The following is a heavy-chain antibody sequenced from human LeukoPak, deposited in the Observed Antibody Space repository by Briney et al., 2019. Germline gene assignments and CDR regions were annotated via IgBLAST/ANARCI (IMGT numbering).Heavy chain of an antibody. D-gene: IGHD3-3*01. J-gene: IGHJ5*02. V-gene: IGHV1-2*02. CDR2: INPNSGGT. CDR3: ARSTTIFGVAQGWFDP. Sequence: ASVKVSCRASGYTFTGYYMHWVRQAPGQGLEWMGWINPNSGGTNYAQKFQGRVTMTRDTSISTAYMELSRLRSDDTAVYYCARSTTIFGVAQGWFDPWGQGTLVTVSS. CDR1: GYTFTGYY.